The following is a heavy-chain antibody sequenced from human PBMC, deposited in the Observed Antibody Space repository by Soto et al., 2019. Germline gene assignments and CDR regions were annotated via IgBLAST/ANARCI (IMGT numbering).Heavy chain of an antibody. CDR1: GGTFSSYA. CDR3: ARGGRAYYYDSSGYSCFDY. CDR2: IIPIFGTA. J-gene: IGHJ4*02. D-gene: IGHD3-22*01. Sequence: QVQLVQSGAEVKKPGSSVKVSCKASGGTFSSYAISWVRQAPGQGLEWMGGIIPIFGTATYAQKFQGRVTIPGDESTSTAYMDLSSLGSEDTAVYYCARGGRAYYYDSSGYSCFDYWGQGTLVTVFS. V-gene: IGHV1-69*01.